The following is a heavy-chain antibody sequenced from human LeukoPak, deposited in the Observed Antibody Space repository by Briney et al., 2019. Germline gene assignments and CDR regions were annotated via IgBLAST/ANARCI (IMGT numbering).Heavy chain of an antibody. CDR3: ARAYGDYRRFNWYFDL. V-gene: IGHV3-48*01. Sequence: GGSLRLSRAASGFTFSSYSMNWVRQAPGKGLEWVSYISSSSSTIYYADSVKGRFTISRDNAKNSLYLQMNSLRAEDTAVYYCARAYGDYRRFNWYFDLWGRGTLVTVSS. CDR2: ISSSSSTI. D-gene: IGHD4-17*01. J-gene: IGHJ2*01. CDR1: GFTFSSYS.